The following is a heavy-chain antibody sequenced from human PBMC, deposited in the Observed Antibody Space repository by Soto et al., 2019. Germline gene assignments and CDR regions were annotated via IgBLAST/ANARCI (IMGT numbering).Heavy chain of an antibody. CDR2: ISAYNGNT. V-gene: IGHV1-18*01. CDR1: GYTFTSYC. D-gene: IGHD2-15*01. Sequence: ASVKVSCKASGYTFTSYCISWVLQAPGQGLEWMGWISAYNGNTNYAQKLQGRVTMTTDTSTSTAYMALRSLRSDDTAVYYCARDFGGGSPTYFDYWGQGTLVTV. J-gene: IGHJ4*02. CDR3: ARDFGGGSPTYFDY.